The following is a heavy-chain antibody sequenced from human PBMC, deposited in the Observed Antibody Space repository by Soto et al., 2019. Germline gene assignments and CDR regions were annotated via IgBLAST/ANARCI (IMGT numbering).Heavy chain of an antibody. Sequence: NPSETLSLTCTVSGGSVSSGSYYWSWIRQPPGKGLEWIGYIYYSGSTNYNPSLKSRVTISVDTSKNQFSLKLSSVTAADTAVYYCARDLAEFGPRGYYYGMDVWGQGTTVTVSS. CDR2: IYYSGST. J-gene: IGHJ6*02. CDR3: ARDLAEFGPRGYYYGMDV. D-gene: IGHD3-10*01. V-gene: IGHV4-61*01. CDR1: GGSVSSGSYY.